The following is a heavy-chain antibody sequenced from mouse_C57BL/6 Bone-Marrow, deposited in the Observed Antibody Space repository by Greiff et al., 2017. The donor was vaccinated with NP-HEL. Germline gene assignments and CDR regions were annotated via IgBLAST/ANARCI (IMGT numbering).Heavy chain of an antibody. CDR2: IFHGRGST. D-gene: IGHD2-1*01. J-gene: IGHJ2*01. CDR1: GYTFPGYW. CDR3: AREGYGNSLDY. V-gene: IGHV1-9*01. Sequence: VQLTESGAALMKPGASVKLSCTATGYTFPGYWISWVNQMPGHGLEWVGEIFHGRGSTSYNEKFKGKATFTADTSSNTAYMQLSSLTTDDAAIYYCAREGYGNSLDYWGQGTTLTVSS.